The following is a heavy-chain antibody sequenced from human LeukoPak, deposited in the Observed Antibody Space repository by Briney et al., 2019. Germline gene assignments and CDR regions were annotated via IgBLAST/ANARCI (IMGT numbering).Heavy chain of an antibody. CDR1: GFTFRNSY. Sequence: GGSLRLSCAASGFTFRNSYMSWVRQAPGKGLEWVAYMNHDGSDQSHVDSVRGRFTISRDNAKNSLYLQMNSLRVEDTAVCYCARAAVYCSSSTCRTNFDSWGQGTLVTVSS. CDR3: ARAAVYCSSSTCRTNFDS. D-gene: IGHD2-2*01. V-gene: IGHV3-7*01. J-gene: IGHJ4*02. CDR2: MNHDGSDQ.